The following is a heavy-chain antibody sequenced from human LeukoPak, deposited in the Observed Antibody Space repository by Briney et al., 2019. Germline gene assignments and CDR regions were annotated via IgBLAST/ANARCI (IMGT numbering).Heavy chain of an antibody. Sequence: PGGSLRLSCAASGLTPSGYMSWARPAPGKGLEWVSVIYSGGSIYYADSVKGRFTISRDKSKNTLYLQMNSLRAEDTAVYYCARPPYGGVDYWGQGTLVTVSS. J-gene: IGHJ4*02. CDR2: IYSGGSI. D-gene: IGHD4-23*01. CDR3: ARPPYGGVDY. CDR1: GLTPSGY. V-gene: IGHV3-66*04.